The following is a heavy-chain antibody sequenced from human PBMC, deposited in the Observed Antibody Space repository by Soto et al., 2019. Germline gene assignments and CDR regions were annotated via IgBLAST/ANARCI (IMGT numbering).Heavy chain of an antibody. CDR2: INQSGST. D-gene: IGHD2-8*01. Sequence: PSETLSLTCAVYDGSFGGYYWTWLRQPPGKGLEWIGEINQSGSTRYNPSHKSRVTISVDMSKNQFSLRLSSVTAADTAVYYCARGFRLRLQYLVYTYRFDPWGQGTLVTVSA. V-gene: IGHV4-34*01. CDR1: DGSFGGYY. J-gene: IGHJ5*02. CDR3: ARGFRLRLQYLVYTYRFDP.